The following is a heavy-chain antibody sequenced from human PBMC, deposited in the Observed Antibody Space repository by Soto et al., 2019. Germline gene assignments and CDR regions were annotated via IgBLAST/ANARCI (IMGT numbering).Heavy chain of an antibody. D-gene: IGHD2-8*01. CDR1: GFTFSGSA. CDR3: TMGLSARVFDY. J-gene: IGHJ4*02. CDR2: IRSKANSYAT. V-gene: IGHV3-73*01. Sequence: EVQLVESGGGLVQPGGSLKLSCAASGFTFSGSAMHWVRQASGKGLEWVGRIRSKANSYATAYAASVKGRFTISRDDSKNTAYLQMNSLKTEDTAVYYCTMGLSARVFDYWGQGTLVTVSS.